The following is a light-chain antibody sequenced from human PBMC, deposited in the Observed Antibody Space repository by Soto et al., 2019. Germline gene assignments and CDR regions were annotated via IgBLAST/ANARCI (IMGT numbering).Light chain of an antibody. V-gene: IGKV3-15*01. J-gene: IGKJ1*01. CDR2: GAS. CDR3: QQYKNWPTWT. Sequence: EIVWTQSPGTLSLSPGERATLSCRSSQSVSSSYLAWYQQKPGQAPRLLIYGASTRATGIPARFSGSGSGTEFTLTISSLQSEDFAVYYCQQYKNWPTWTFGQGTKLDIK. CDR1: QSVSSSY.